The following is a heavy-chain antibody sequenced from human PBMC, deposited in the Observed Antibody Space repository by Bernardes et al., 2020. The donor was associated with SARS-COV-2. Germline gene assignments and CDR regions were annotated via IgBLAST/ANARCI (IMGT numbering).Heavy chain of an antibody. J-gene: IGHJ3*02. CDR1: GFTFSSYA. V-gene: IGHV3-23*01. CDR2: ISYSGDNT. D-gene: IGHD3-10*01. Sequence: GGSLRLSCAASGFTFSSYAMSWVRQAPGKGLEWVSGISYSGDNTYYADSVKGRFTISRDNSKNTLYLQMNSLRAEDTAVYCCAKRGDYYISGSYAVGAWHAFEIWGQGTMVTVSS. CDR3: AKRGDYYISGSYAVGAWHAFEI.